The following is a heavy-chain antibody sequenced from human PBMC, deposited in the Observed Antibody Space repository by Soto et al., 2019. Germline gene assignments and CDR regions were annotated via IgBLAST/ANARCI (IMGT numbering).Heavy chain of an antibody. CDR1: GGSISSYY. J-gene: IGHJ6*02. Sequence: SETLSLTCTVSGGSISSYYWSWIRQPPGKGLEWIGYIYYSGSTNYNPSLKSRVTISVDTSKNQFSLKLSSVTAADTAVYYCARGASGYFLERGRAGYGMDVWGQGTKVTVSS. V-gene: IGHV4-59*01. CDR3: ARGASGYFLERGRAGYGMDV. CDR2: IYYSGST. D-gene: IGHD3-3*01.